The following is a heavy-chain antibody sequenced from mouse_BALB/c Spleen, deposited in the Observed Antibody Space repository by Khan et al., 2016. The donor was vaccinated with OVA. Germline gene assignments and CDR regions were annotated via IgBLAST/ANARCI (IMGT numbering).Heavy chain of an antibody. J-gene: IGHJ2*01. CDR2: ISYSGST. Sequence: EVQLQESGPGLVKPSQSLSLTCTVTGYSITSGYGWNWIRQFPGNKLEWMGYISYSGSTNYNPSLKSRISITRNTSKNQFFLQLNSVTTENTATYYCARTARIKYWGQGTTLTVSS. CDR1: GYSITSGYG. V-gene: IGHV3-2*02. CDR3: ARTARIKY. D-gene: IGHD1-2*01.